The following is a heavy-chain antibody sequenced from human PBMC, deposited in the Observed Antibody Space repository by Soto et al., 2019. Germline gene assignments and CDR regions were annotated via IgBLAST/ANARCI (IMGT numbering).Heavy chain of an antibody. D-gene: IGHD6-13*01. Sequence: VQLVQSGAEVRKPGASVMVSCKASGYTFTSYGIHWVRQAPGQRLEWMGWINAGNGDTKYSQKFQDRVTITRDTSASTADMELSSLRSDDTAIYYCARSPLSLYSADFWWGLGTLVTVSS. J-gene: IGHJ4*02. V-gene: IGHV1-3*01. CDR2: INAGNGDT. CDR1: GYTFTSYG. CDR3: ARSPLSLYSADFW.